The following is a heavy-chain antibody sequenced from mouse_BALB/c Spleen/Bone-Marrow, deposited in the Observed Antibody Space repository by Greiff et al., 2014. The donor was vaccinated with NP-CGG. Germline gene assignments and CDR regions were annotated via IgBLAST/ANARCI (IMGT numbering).Heavy chain of an antibody. CDR3: ARGFHLDY. CDR1: GFSLTSYG. CDR2: IWAGGST. V-gene: IGHV2-9*02. D-gene: IGHD1-2*01. Sequence: VHLVESGPGLVAPSQSLSITCTVSGFSLTSYGVHWVRQPPGKGLEWLGVIWAGGSTNYNSALMSRLSISKGNSKSQVFLKMNSLQTDDTAMYYCARGFHLDYWGQGTTLTVSS. J-gene: IGHJ2*01.